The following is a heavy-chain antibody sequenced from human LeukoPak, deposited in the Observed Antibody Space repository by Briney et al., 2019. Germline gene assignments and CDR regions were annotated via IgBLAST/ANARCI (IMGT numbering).Heavy chain of an antibody. CDR1: GFTFSSYG. CDR3: AKPSAYYYGSGSYYFDY. V-gene: IGHV3-30*02. CDR2: IRYDGSNK. D-gene: IGHD3-10*01. J-gene: IGHJ4*02. Sequence: GGSLRLSCAASGFTFSSYGMHWVRQAPGKGLEWVAFIRYDGSNKYYADSVKGRFTISRDNSKNTLYLQMNSLRAEDTAVYYCAKPSAYYYGSGSYYFDYWGQGTLVTVSS.